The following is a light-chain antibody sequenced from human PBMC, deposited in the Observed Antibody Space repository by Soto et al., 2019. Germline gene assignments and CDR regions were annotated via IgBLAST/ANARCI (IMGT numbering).Light chain of an antibody. CDR2: GAS. CDR3: QHYNSYSVA. CDR1: QSVSSN. Sequence: EIVLTQSPGTLSLSPGERATLSCRASQSVSSNLAWYQQKPGQAPRLLIYGASTRATGIPARFSGSGSGTEFTLTISSLQPDDFATYYCQHYNSYSVAFGPGTKVDIK. J-gene: IGKJ1*01. V-gene: IGKV3-15*01.